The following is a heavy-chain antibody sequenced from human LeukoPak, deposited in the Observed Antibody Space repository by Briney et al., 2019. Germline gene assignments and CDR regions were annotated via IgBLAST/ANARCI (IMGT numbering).Heavy chain of an antibody. CDR3: ARGRLGELSLYLTFDY. CDR1: GYTFTSYD. J-gene: IGHJ4*02. D-gene: IGHD3-16*02. V-gene: IGHV1-46*01. Sequence: ASVKVSCKASGYTFTSYDINWVRQAPGQGLEWMGIINPSGGSTSYAQKFQGRVTMTRDMSTSTVYMELSSLRSEDTAVYYCARGRLGELSLYLTFDYWGQGTLVTVSS. CDR2: INPSGGST.